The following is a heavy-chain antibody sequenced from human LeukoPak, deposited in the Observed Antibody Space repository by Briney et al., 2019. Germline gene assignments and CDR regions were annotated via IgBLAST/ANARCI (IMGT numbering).Heavy chain of an antibody. CDR2: IYYSGST. CDR1: GGSISTYY. J-gene: IGHJ5*02. CDR3: ARHVGGGGVLRFDP. D-gene: IGHD3-3*01. V-gene: IGHV4-59*08. Sequence: RPSETLSLTCTVSGGSISTYYWSWLRQPPGKGLEWIGYIYYSGSTNYNPSLRSRVTILVDTSKNQFSLKLTSVTAADTAVYYCARHVGGGGVLRFDPWGQGTLVTVSS.